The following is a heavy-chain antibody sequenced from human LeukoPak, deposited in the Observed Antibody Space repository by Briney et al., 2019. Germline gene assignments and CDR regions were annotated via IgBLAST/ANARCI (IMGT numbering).Heavy chain of an antibody. J-gene: IGHJ6*02. CDR3: ARKNDYDILTGYYYYGMDV. CDR1: GYTFTSYA. CDR2: INTNTGNP. V-gene: IGHV7-4-1*02. D-gene: IGHD3-9*01. Sequence: ASVKVSCKASGYTFTSYAMNWVRQAPGQGLEWMGWINTNTGNPTYAQGFTGRFVFSLDTSVSTAYLQISSLKAEDTAVYYCARKNDYDILTGYYYYGMDVWGQGTTVTVSS.